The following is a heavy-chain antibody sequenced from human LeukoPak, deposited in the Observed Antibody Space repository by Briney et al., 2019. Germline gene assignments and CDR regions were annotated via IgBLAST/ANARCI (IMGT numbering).Heavy chain of an antibody. J-gene: IGHJ4*02. CDR2: IYYSGST. D-gene: IGHD4-23*01. V-gene: IGHV4-39*01. Sequence: SETLSLPCTVSGGSISSSSYYWGWIRPPPGKGLEWIGSIYYSGSTYYNPSLKSRVTISVDTSKNQFSLKLSSVTAADTAVYYCARIAEDDYGGNSEDYWGQGTLVTVSS. CDR1: GGSISSSSYY. CDR3: ARIAEDDYGGNSEDY.